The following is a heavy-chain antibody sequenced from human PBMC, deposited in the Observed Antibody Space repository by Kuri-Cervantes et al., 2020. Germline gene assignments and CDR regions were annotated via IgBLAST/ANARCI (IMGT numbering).Heavy chain of an antibody. CDR3: YCRSAGSGSHDY. Sequence: GESLKISCAASGFTFSSYWMHWVRRPPGKGLVWVSRINSDGSTTTYADSVKGRFTISRDNAKNTLYLQMNSLRAEDTAVYYCYCRSAGSGSHDYWGQGTLVTVSS. V-gene: IGHV3-74*01. CDR2: INSDGSTT. D-gene: IGHD3-10*01. J-gene: IGHJ4*02. CDR1: GFTFSSYW.